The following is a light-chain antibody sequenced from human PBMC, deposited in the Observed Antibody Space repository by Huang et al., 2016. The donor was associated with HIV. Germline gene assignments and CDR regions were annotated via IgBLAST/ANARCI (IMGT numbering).Light chain of an antibody. J-gene: IGKJ2*01. Sequence: DIQMTQSPSSLSASVGDRVIITCRASQAINTYLNWYHQKVGQAPTLLISAVSSLQSGVPSRFRGSGSGTDFTLTISSLQPEDFATYYCQQSYNTPYTFGLGTKVEI. CDR3: QQSYNTPYT. CDR1: QAINTY. V-gene: IGKV1-39*01. CDR2: AVS.